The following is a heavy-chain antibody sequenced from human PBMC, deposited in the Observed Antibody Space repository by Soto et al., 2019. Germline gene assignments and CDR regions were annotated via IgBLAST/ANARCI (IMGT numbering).Heavy chain of an antibody. Sequence: QVQLVQSGAEVRKPGASVKVSCEASGYTFTTYDISWVRQAPGQGLEWLGWISAYSGDKKYAQKFQGRVTMTTDTSTITAYMELRSLRSDVTAIDYCTRTPLGAGTFDYLGQGTLVTVSS. CDR3: TRTPLGAGTFDY. D-gene: IGHD3-10*01. CDR1: GYTFTTYD. CDR2: ISAYSGDK. J-gene: IGHJ4*02. V-gene: IGHV1-18*01.